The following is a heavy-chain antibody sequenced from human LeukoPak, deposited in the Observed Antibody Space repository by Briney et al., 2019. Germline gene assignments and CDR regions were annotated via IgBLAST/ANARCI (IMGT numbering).Heavy chain of an antibody. Sequence: GGSLGLSCAASGFTFSSYAMSWVRQAPGKGLEWVSAISGSGGSTYYADSVKGRFTISRDNSKNTLYLQMNSLRAEDTAVYYCAKDSGDYEYFQHWGQGTLVTVSS. D-gene: IGHD4-17*01. CDR1: GFTFSSYA. J-gene: IGHJ1*01. CDR3: AKDSGDYEYFQH. CDR2: ISGSGGST. V-gene: IGHV3-23*01.